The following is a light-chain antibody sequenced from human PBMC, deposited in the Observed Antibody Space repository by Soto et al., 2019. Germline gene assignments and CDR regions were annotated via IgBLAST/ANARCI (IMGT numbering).Light chain of an antibody. CDR3: QQRSNWPPTWT. CDR1: QSVSSY. J-gene: IGKJ1*01. V-gene: IGKV3-11*01. Sequence: EIVLTQSPATLSLSPGERATLSCRASQSVSSYLAWYQQKPGQAPRLLIYDASNRATGIPARFSGSGSGTDFNLTISSLEPEDFAVYYCQQRSNWPPTWTFGQGTKVDIK. CDR2: DAS.